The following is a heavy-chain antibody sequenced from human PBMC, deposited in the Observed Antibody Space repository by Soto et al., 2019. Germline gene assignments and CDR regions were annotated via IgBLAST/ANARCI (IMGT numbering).Heavy chain of an antibody. CDR2: ITGGST. CDR3: AKTGVDIAAMPKLINNWLDP. Sequence: GGSLRLSCAASGFIFSSFAMSWVRQTPGKGLEWLSTITGGSTYYADSVKGRFTISRDNSKNTLYLQMDSLRADDTAVYYCAKTGVDIAAMPKLINNWLDPWGQGTLVTVSS. V-gene: IGHV3-23*01. D-gene: IGHD5-12*01. CDR1: GFIFSSFA. J-gene: IGHJ5*02.